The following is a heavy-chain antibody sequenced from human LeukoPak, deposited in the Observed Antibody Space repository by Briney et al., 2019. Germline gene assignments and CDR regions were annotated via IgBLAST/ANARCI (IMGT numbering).Heavy chain of an antibody. CDR3: ARGPGWGPKYFDY. CDR1: GFTFDDYG. J-gene: IGHJ4*02. D-gene: IGHD1-26*01. CDR2: INWNGGSI. V-gene: IGHV3-20*04. Sequence: GGSLRLSCAASGFTFDDYGMSWVRQAPGKGLEWVSGINWNGGSIGCADSVKGRITISRDNAKNSLYLQMNSLRVEDTALHYCARGPGWGPKYFDYWGQGTLVTVSS.